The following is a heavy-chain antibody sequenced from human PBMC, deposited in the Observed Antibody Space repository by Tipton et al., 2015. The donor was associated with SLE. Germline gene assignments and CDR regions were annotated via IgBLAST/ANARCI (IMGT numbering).Heavy chain of an antibody. CDR3: ARERGVHDAFDV. CDR2: IHYSGTT. J-gene: IGHJ3*01. CDR1: GGSISTYY. Sequence: TLSLTCTVSGGSISTYYWTWIRQPPGKGLEWIGYIHYSGTTNYNPSLKSRVIMLVDTSKNQFSLKLSSVTAADTAVYYCARERGVHDAFDVWGQGTLVTVSS. V-gene: IGHV4-59*12. D-gene: IGHD3-16*01.